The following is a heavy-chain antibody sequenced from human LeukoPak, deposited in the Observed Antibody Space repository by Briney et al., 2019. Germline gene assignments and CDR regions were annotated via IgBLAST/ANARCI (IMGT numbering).Heavy chain of an antibody. CDR2: ISGSGGST. CDR3: TTDPVVPAARGFDY. V-gene: IGHV3-23*01. J-gene: IGHJ4*02. CDR1: GFTFSSYA. Sequence: GGSLRLSCAASGFTFSSYAMSWVRQAPGKGLEWVSAISGSGGSTYYADSVKGRFTISRDNSKNTLYLQMNSLRAEDTAVYYCTTDPVVPAARGFDYWGQGTLVTVSS. D-gene: IGHD2-2*01.